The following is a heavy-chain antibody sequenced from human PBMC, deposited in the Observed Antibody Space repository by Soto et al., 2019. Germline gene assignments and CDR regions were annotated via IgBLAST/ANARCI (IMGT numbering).Heavy chain of an antibody. J-gene: IGHJ4*02. Sequence: EVQLVESGGGLVQPGGSLRLSCAASGFTFSNFWMHWVRQAPGKGLVWVSRISPDGSTTSYADSVKGRFTIPRDNAKSTPYLQMNSLRAEDTAVYYCADSCLPTSYWGLGTLVTVSS. V-gene: IGHV3-74*01. CDR2: ISPDGSTT. CDR3: ADSCLPTSY. CDR1: GFTFSNFW.